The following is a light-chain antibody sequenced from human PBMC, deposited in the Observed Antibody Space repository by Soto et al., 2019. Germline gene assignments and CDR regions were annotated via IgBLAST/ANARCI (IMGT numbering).Light chain of an antibody. Sequence: AVQVTQSPSSLSASVGDRVTITCRASQAIRNDLGWYQQKPGKAPKLLIYAASTLQNGVPSRFSGSGFGTDFTLTISSLQPEDFATYYCLQDFNYFSFGQGTRLEIK. CDR2: AAS. CDR3: LQDFNYFS. J-gene: IGKJ5*01. CDR1: QAIRND. V-gene: IGKV1-6*01.